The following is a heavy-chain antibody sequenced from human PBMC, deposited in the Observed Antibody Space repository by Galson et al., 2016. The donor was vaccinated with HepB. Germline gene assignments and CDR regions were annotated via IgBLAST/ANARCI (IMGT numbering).Heavy chain of an antibody. CDR1: GYSFTTYA. V-gene: IGHV1-3*01. CDR2: IHGGNGNT. Sequence: SVKVSCKASGYSFTTYAIHWVRQAPGQRLQWMGWIHGGNGNTRYSQNFQGRVTITRDTSATTAYMELSSLRSEDTAVYYCARSLGSEYSGYWYPYWFDPWGQGTLVTVSS. D-gene: IGHD6-19*01. CDR3: ARSLGSEYSGYWYPYWFDP. J-gene: IGHJ5*02.